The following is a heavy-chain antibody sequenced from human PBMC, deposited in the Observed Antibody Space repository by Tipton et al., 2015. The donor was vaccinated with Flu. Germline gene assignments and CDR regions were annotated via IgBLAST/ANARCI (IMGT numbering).Heavy chain of an antibody. CDR2: IYAGGTT. V-gene: IGHV3-66*02. CDR3: ARDVSGYSGYVH. D-gene: IGHD5-12*01. J-gene: IGHJ4*02. CDR1: GFTLSSYA. Sequence: SLRLSCAASGFTLSSYAMNWVRQAPGKGLEWVSIIYAGGTTSYADSVKGRFTISRDNSKNTLYLQMNSLRPEDTAVYYCARDVSGYSGYVHWGQGTLVTVSS.